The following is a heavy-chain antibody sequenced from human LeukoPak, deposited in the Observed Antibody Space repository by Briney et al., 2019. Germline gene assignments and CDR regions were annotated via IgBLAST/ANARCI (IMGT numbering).Heavy chain of an antibody. D-gene: IGHD3-22*01. V-gene: IGHV3-48*03. J-gene: IGHJ3*02. CDR1: GFTFSSYE. Sequence: RGSLRLSCAASGFTFSSYEMNWVRQAPGKGLEWVSYISSSGSTIYYADSVKGRFTISRDNAKNSLYLQMNSLRAEDTAVYYCAILRGYYYDSSGYYRHDAFDIWGQGTMVTVSS. CDR2: ISSSGSTI. CDR3: AILRGYYYDSSGYYRHDAFDI.